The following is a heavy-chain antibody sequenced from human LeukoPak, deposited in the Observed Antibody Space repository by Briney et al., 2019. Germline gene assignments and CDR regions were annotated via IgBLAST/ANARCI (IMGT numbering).Heavy chain of an antibody. V-gene: IGHV1-2*04. CDR2: INPNSGGT. D-gene: IGHD3-10*01. J-gene: IGHJ5*02. Sequence: ASVKVSCKASGYTFTGYYMHWVRQAPGQGLEWMGWINPNSGGTNYAQKFQGWVTMTRDTSISTAYMELSRLRSDDTAVYYCARAGVRFGEPFDPWGQGTPVTVSS. CDR3: ARAGVRFGEPFDP. CDR1: GYTFTGYY.